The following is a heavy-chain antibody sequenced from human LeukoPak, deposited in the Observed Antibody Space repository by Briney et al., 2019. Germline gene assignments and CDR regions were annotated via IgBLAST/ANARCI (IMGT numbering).Heavy chain of an antibody. CDR3: AKVTTFYSSSWDYFDY. CDR2: ISGSGGST. CDR1: GFTFSSYA. D-gene: IGHD6-13*01. V-gene: IGHV3-23*01. Sequence: GGSLRLSCAASGFTFSSYAMSWVRQAPGKGLEWVSAISGSGGSTYYADSVKGRFTISRDNSKNTLYLQMNSLRAEDTAVYYCAKVTTFYSSSWDYFDYWGQGTLVTVYS. J-gene: IGHJ4*02.